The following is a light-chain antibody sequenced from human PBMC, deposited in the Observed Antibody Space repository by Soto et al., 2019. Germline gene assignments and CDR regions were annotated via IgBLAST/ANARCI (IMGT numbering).Light chain of an antibody. CDR1: QSISSSH. Sequence: EIVLTQSPGTLSLSPGERATLSCRASQSISSSHLAWYQQKPGQAPRLLIYGASNRATGVSDRFSDSGSGTDFTLTISRLEPEDFAVYYCHQFGSSPLTFGGGTKVEI. V-gene: IGKV3-20*01. CDR3: HQFGSSPLT. CDR2: GAS. J-gene: IGKJ4*01.